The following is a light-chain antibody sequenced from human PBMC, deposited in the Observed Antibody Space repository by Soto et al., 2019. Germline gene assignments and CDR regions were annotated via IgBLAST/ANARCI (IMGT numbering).Light chain of an antibody. Sequence: QSALTQPRSVSGSPGQSVTISCTGTSSDVGGYNYVFWYQQHPGKSPKLMIYDVSKRPSGVPDRFSGSKSGNTASLTIFGLQAEDEADYDCCSYAGSYTWVFGGGTKVTVL. CDR3: CSYAGSYTWV. J-gene: IGLJ3*02. V-gene: IGLV2-11*01. CDR1: SSDVGGYNY. CDR2: DVS.